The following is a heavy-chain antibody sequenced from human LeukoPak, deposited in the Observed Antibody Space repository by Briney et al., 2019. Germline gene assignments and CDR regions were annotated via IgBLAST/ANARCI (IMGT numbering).Heavy chain of an antibody. CDR1: GFTFSSYA. J-gene: IGHJ4*02. CDR2: ISGSGGST. CDR3: AKGYSSSSYYFDY. D-gene: IGHD6-6*01. V-gene: IGHV3-23*01. Sequence: GGSLRLSCAASGFTFSSYAMSWVRQAPGKGLEWASAISGSGGSTYYADSVKGRFTISRDNSKNTLYLQMNSLRAEDMALYYCAKGYSSSSYYFDYWGQGTLVTVSS.